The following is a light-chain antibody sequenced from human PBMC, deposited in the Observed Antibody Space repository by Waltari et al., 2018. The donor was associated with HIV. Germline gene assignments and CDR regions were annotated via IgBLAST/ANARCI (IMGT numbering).Light chain of an antibody. V-gene: IGKV1-39*01. CDR1: QNVNTY. J-gene: IGKJ2*01. CDR3: QQSYSTPFT. CDR2: GAT. Sequence: DIQMTQSPSSLSASVVDRVTTTCQTSQNVNTYLNWYQQTPGKAPKLLIYGATNLQSGVATRFSGSGSVTNFTLTIDSLQPDDFVLYYCQQSYSTPFTFGPGTKL.